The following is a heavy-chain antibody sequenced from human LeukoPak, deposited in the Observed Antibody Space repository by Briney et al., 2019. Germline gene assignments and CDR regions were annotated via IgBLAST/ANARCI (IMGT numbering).Heavy chain of an antibody. Sequence: PSETLSLTCAVYGGSLSGYYWSWIRQPPGKGLESIGEINHSGSTNYNPSLKSRVTISVDTSKNQFSLKLSSVTAADTAVYYCASRCGGNSDSCWFDPWGQGTLVTVSS. CDR3: ASRCGGNSDSCWFDP. CDR2: INHSGST. J-gene: IGHJ5*02. D-gene: IGHD4-23*01. V-gene: IGHV4-34*01. CDR1: GGSLSGYY.